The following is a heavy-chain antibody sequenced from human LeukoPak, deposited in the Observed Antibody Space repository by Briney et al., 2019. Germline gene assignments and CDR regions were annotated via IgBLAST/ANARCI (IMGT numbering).Heavy chain of an antibody. Sequence: ASVKVSCKVSGYTLTELSMHWVRQAPGKGLEWMGGFDPEDGETIYAQKFQGRVTMTEDTSTDTAYMELSSLRSEDTAVYYCATSHSITIFGVVIPREKYFDYWGQGTLVTVSS. CDR2: FDPEDGET. J-gene: IGHJ4*02. D-gene: IGHD3-3*01. CDR1: GYTLTELS. CDR3: ATSHSITIFGVVIPREKYFDY. V-gene: IGHV1-24*01.